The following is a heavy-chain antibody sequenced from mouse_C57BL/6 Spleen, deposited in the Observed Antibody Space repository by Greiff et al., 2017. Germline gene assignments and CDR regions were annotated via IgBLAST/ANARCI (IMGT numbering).Heavy chain of an antibody. CDR2: IDPSDSYT. CDR3: ARAGQLRLHDY. D-gene: IGHD3-2*02. CDR1: GYTFTSYW. V-gene: IGHV1-69*01. Sequence: VQLQQPGAELVMPGASVKLSCKASGYTFTSYWMHWVKQRPGQGLEWIGEIDPSDSYTNYNQKFKGKSTLTVDKSSSTAYMQLSSLTSEDSAVYYCARAGQLRLHDYWGQGTTLTVSS. J-gene: IGHJ2*01.